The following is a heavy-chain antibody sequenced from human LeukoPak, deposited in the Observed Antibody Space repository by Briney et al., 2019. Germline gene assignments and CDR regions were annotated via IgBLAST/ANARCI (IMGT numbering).Heavy chain of an antibody. CDR3: ARDVVVTSSPDAFDI. J-gene: IGHJ3*02. V-gene: IGHV4-31*03. CDR2: ISDSGTT. Sequence: PSETLSLTCTVSGDSVTSGGYFWTWIRQHPGKGLEWIGYISDSGTTSYNPSLKSRVSISVATSNNQFSLRLSSVTAADMAVYYCARDVVVTSSPDAFDIWGQGTMVTVSS. CDR1: GDSVTSGGYF. D-gene: IGHD2-21*02.